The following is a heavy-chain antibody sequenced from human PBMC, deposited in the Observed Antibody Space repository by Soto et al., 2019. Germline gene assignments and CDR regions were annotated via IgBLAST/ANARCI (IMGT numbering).Heavy chain of an antibody. D-gene: IGHD1-7*01. Sequence: ASVKVSCKASGYTFTSSGVIWVRQAPGQGLEWMGWISVKGGDTNYAQKFQGRVTMTTDTSTSTAYMDLRSLTSDDTAVYYCARAGASDWNYISSSSWGQGTLVTVSS. J-gene: IGHJ4*02. CDR3: ARAGASDWNYISSSS. CDR1: GYTFTSSG. CDR2: ISVKGGDT. V-gene: IGHV1-18*04.